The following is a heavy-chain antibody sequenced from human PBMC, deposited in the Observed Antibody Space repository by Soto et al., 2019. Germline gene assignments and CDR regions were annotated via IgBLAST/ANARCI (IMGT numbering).Heavy chain of an antibody. CDR2: IDGSGGIT. V-gene: IGHV3-23*01. CDR1: GFTFGTTD. D-gene: IGHD3-10*01. Sequence: PGGSLRLSCAASGFTFGTTDMSWVRQAPGEGREWVSTIDGSGGITYYADSVKGRFTISRDNSRNTVYLQMNSLRGDDTALYYCGKNSGWFNTWGQGALVTVSS. CDR3: GKNSGWFNT. J-gene: IGHJ5*02.